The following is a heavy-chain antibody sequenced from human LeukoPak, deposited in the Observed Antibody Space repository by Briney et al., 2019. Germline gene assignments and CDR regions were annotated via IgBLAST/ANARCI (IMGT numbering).Heavy chain of an antibody. V-gene: IGHV4-34*01. D-gene: IGHD3-22*01. CDR1: GGSFSGYY. CDR3: ARGQDYYDSSGYYSRNARQYYFGY. J-gene: IGHJ4*02. Sequence: SEALSLTCAVYGGSFSGYYWSWIRQPPGKGLEWIGEINHSGNTNYNPSLKSRVTISVDTSKNQFSLKLSSVTAADTAVYYCARGQDYYDSSGYYSRNARQYYFGYWGQGTLVTVSS. CDR2: INHSGNT.